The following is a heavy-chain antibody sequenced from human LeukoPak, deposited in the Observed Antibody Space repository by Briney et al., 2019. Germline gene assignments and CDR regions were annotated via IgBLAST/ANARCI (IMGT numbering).Heavy chain of an antibody. Sequence: ASVKVSCKASVYTFINNWTHWVRQAPGQGLEWVGLINPTGSRTLYAQKFQGRVTMTRDMSTSTDYMELSSLRSEDTAIYYCARDLYSSSWYAYYYYYYMDVWGKGTTVTVSS. D-gene: IGHD6-13*01. V-gene: IGHV1-46*01. J-gene: IGHJ6*03. CDR1: VYTFINNW. CDR3: ARDLYSSSWYAYYYYYYMDV. CDR2: INPTGSRT.